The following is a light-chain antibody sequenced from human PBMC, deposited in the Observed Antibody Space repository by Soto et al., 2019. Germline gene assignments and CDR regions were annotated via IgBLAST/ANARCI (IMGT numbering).Light chain of an antibody. V-gene: IGKV3-11*01. CDR1: QSIGDY. CDR3: QQRSAWPLT. J-gene: IGKJ4*01. CDR2: DGS. Sequence: IVLTQSPATLSLSPGEGATLSCRASQSIGDYVAWFQQKPGQAPRLLIYDGSTRAVGIPARFSGSASGTDSTLTISSLEPEDFAVYYCQQRSAWPLTFGGGTRVEI.